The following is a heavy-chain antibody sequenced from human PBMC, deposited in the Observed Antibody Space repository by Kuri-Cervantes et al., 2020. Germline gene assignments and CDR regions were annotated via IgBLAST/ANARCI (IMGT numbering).Heavy chain of an antibody. CDR1: GFTFSSYG. D-gene: IGHD7-27*01. CDR2: IWYDGSDT. CDR3: AKSRAETGALYY. V-gene: IGHV3-33*06. Sequence: GGSRRLSCAAAGFTFSSYGMHWVRQAPGKWLEWVAVIWYDGSDTYYADSVKGRFTISRDNSKNTLYLQLNSLRAEDTAVYYCAKSRAETGALYYWGQGTLVTVSS. J-gene: IGHJ4*02.